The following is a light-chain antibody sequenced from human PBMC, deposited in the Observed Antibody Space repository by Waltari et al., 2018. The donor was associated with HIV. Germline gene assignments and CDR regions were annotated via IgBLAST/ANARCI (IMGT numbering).Light chain of an antibody. V-gene: IGLV1-40*01. CDR1: SPNIGAGYD. Sequence: QSVLTQPPSVSGAPGQRVTISCTGSSPNIGAGYDVHWYQQLPGTAPKLLIYGNTNRPSWVSDRFSGSKSCTSASLAITGLQAEDEADYYCQSYDSGQSGFWVFGGGTTLTVL. CDR2: GNT. J-gene: IGLJ3*02. CDR3: QSYDSGQSGFWV.